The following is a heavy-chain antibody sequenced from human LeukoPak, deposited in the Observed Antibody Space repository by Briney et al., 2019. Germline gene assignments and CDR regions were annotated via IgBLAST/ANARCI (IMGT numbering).Heavy chain of an antibody. J-gene: IGHJ4*02. Sequence: SETLSLTCTVSGGSISSYYWSWIRQPPGKGLEWMGYIYYSGSTNYNPSLKSRVTISVDTSKNQFSLKLSSVTAADTAVYYCARVLVEMATIVGFDYWGQGTLVTVSS. CDR1: GGSISSYY. CDR3: ARVLVEMATIVGFDY. D-gene: IGHD5-24*01. CDR2: IYYSGST. V-gene: IGHV4-59*01.